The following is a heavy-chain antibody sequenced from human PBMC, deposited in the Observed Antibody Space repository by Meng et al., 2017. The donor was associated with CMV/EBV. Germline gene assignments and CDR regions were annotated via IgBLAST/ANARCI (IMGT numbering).Heavy chain of an antibody. CDR2: ISYDGSNK. J-gene: IGHJ4*02. D-gene: IGHD3-3*01. CDR1: GFTFSSYA. V-gene: IGHV3-30-3*01. Sequence: GESLKISCAASGFTFSSYAMHWVRQAPGKGLEWVAVISYDGSNKYYADSVKGRFTISRDNSKNTLYLQMNSLRAEDTAEYYCARGGPESYDFWSGYYKVGPDYWGQGTLVTVSS. CDR3: ARGGPESYDFWSGYYKVGPDY.